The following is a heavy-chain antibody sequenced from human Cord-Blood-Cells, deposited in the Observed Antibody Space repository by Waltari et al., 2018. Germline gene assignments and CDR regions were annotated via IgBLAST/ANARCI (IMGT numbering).Heavy chain of an antibody. D-gene: IGHD3-3*01. CDR1: GGSISSSSYY. V-gene: IGHV4-39*01. Sequence: QLQLQESGPGLVKPSETLSLTCTVSGGSISSSSYYWGWIRQPPGKGLEWIGSIYYGGNTYYNPSLKSRVTISVDTSKNQFSLKLSSVTAADTAVYYCARTIRFLEWLSPFDYWGQGTLVTVSS. J-gene: IGHJ4*02. CDR3: ARTIRFLEWLSPFDY. CDR2: IYYGGNT.